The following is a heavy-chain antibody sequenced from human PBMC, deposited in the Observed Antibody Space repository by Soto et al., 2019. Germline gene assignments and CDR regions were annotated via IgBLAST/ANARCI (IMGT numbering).Heavy chain of an antibody. CDR3: ARVSGIYYYGMDV. CDR1: GGSIISCGYS. CDR2: IYHSGST. Sequence: SETLCLTCAVSGGSIISCGYSWSWIRQPPGKGLEWIGYIYHSGSTYYNPSLKSRVTISVDRSKNQFSLKLSSVTAADTAVYYCARVSGIYYYGMDVWGQGTTVSVSS. J-gene: IGHJ6*02. D-gene: IGHD3-10*01. V-gene: IGHV4-30-2*01.